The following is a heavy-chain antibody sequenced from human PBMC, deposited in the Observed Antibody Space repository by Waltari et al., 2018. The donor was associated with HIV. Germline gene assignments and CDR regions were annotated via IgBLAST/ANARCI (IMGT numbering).Heavy chain of an antibody. V-gene: IGHV3-9*01. D-gene: IGHD4-17*01. CDR2: ITWKSETT. CDR3: ARDSGGDYIDY. J-gene: IGHJ4*02. Sequence: EVQLVESGGGLVQPGRSLRLSCAASGFTFDDSAMHWVRQAPGNGLECLSSITWKSETTDYADSVKGRFTISSDNSKHTLYLQMNSLRAEDTAVYYCARDSGGDYIDYWGQGTLVTVSS. CDR1: GFTFDDSA.